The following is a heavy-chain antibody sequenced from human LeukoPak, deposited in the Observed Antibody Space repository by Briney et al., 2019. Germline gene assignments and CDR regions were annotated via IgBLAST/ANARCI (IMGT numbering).Heavy chain of an antibody. D-gene: IGHD5-12*01. CDR3: ARDGAVATIAAFDI. CDR2: IYSDGST. J-gene: IGHJ3*02. CDR1: GFTVSSNY. Sequence: PGGSLRLSCAASGFTVSSNYMSWVRQAPGKGLERVSLIYSDGSTYYADSVKGRFTISRDNSKNMMYLQMNSLRAEDTAVYYCARDGAVATIAAFDIWGQGTMVTVSS. V-gene: IGHV3-66*01.